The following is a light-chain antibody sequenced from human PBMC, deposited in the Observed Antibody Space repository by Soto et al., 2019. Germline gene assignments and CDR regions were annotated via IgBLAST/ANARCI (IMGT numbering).Light chain of an antibody. CDR3: LHDHTYPWT. J-gene: IGKJ1*01. CDR1: QDIGND. V-gene: IGKV1-6*01. CDR2: AAS. Sequence: IQMTQSPSSLSAIAGDRVTIACRASQDIGNDLGWYQQMPGKAPKLLIFAASTLQSGVSSRFSGSGSDTHFTLTIGNLQPEDAATYYCLHDHTYPWTFGQGTKVEVK.